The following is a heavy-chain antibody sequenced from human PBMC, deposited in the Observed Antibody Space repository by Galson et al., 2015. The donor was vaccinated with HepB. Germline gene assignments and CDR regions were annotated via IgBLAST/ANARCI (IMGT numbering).Heavy chain of an antibody. CDR2: ISHSGST. J-gene: IGHJ2*01. CDR3: ARLILTPRYFDL. V-gene: IGHV4-30-2*01. D-gene: IGHD2-15*01. Sequence: TLSLTCAVSGGSISSGDYSWNWIRQPPGRGLEWIGYISHSGSTYYNRSLKSRVSMSLDRSNNQVSLNLTAVTAADSAVYYCARLILTPRYFDLWGRGTLVTVSS. CDR1: GGSISSGDYS.